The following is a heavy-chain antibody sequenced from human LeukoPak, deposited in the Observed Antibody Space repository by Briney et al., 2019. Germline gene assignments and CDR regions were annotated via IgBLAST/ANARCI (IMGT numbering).Heavy chain of an antibody. J-gene: IGHJ3*02. V-gene: IGHV4-34*01. CDR3: ARFSLGYDAFDI. CDR1: GGSFSGYY. Sequence: SETLSLTCAVYGGSFSGYYWNWSRQPPGKGLEWIGEINHRGSTNNNPSLKSRVTISVDTSKNQFSLKLSSVTAADTAVYYCARFSLGYDAFDIWGQGTMVTVSS. D-gene: IGHD3-22*01. CDR2: INHRGST.